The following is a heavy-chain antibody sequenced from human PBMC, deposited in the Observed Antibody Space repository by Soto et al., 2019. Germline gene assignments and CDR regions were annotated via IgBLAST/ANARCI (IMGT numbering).Heavy chain of an antibody. CDR2: ISAYNGDT. CDR1: GYTFTSYD. V-gene: IGHV1-18*01. Sequence: ASVKVSCKASGYTFTSYDINWVQQAPGQGLEWMGWISAYNGDTNYAQKLQGRVTMTTDTSTSTAYMELRSLRSDDTAVYYCARAVYCISTSCYSYYFDYWGQGTLVTV. J-gene: IGHJ4*02. D-gene: IGHD2-2*01. CDR3: ARAVYCISTSCYSYYFDY.